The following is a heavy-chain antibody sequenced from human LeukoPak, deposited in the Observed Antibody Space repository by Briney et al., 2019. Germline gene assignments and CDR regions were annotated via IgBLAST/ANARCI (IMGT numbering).Heavy chain of an antibody. CDR1: GFTFSSYS. CDR3: ARARIVGATVRYFDY. D-gene: IGHD1-26*01. Sequence: GGYLRLSCAASGFTFSSYSMNWVRQAPGKGLEWVSSISSSSSYIYYADSVKGRFTISRDNAKNSLYLQMNSLRAEDTAVYYCARARIVGATVRYFDYWGQGTLVTVSS. J-gene: IGHJ4*02. CDR2: ISSSSSYI. V-gene: IGHV3-21*01.